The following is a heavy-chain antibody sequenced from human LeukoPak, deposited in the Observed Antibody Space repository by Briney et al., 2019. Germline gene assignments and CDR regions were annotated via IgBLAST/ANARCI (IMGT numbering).Heavy chain of an antibody. J-gene: IGHJ6*02. CDR1: GYTFTSYG. V-gene: IGHV1-2*06. D-gene: IGHD3-3*01. CDR3: ARGTRFLEWLLIYYYYGMDV. CDR2: INPNSGGT. Sequence: ASVKVSCKASGYTFTSYGISWVRQAPGQGLEWMGRINPNSGGTNYAQKFQGRVTMTRDTSISTAYMELSRLRSDDTAVYYCARGTRFLEWLLIYYYYGMDVWGQGTTVTVSS.